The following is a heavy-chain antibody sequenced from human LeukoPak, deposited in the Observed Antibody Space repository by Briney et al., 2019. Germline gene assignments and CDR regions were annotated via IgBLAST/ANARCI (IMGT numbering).Heavy chain of an antibody. CDR2: IWYDGSDK. CDR3: ARDDAALRIFDY. CDR1: GFTFSSYG. Sequence: GGSLRLSCAASGFTFSSYGMDWVCQAPGKGLEWVAIIWYDGSDKYYADSVKGRFTISRDNAKDTLYLQMSSLRAEDTAVYYCARDDAALRIFDYWGQGTLVTVSS. V-gene: IGHV3-33*01. J-gene: IGHJ4*02. D-gene: IGHD3-3*01.